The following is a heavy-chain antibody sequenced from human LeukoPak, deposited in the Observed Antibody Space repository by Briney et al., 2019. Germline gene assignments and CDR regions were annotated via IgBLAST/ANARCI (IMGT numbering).Heavy chain of an antibody. CDR3: ARETSGYYTYFDY. CDR2: ISYDGSNK. D-gene: IGHD3-3*01. V-gene: IGHV3-30*03. Sequence: GRSLRLSCAASGFTFSSYGMHWVRQAPGKGLEWVAVISYDGSNKYYADSVKGRFTISRDNSKNALYLQMNSLRAEDTAVYYCARETSGYYTYFDYWGQGTLVTVSS. J-gene: IGHJ4*02. CDR1: GFTFSSYG.